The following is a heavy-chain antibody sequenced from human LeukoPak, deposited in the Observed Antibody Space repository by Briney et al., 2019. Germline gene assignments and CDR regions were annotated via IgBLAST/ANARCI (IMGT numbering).Heavy chain of an antibody. CDR2: IYYTGST. V-gene: IGHV4-59*08. D-gene: IGHD6-6*01. CDR1: GGSISSLY. J-gene: IGHJ4*02. CDR3: ARHRAYSSSSPFDY. Sequence: PSETLSLTCSVSGGSISSLYWSRIRQPPGKGLEWIGYIYYTGSTNYNPSLRGRVTMFVDMSKNQFSLRLSSVTAADTAVYYCARHRAYSSSSPFDYWGQGTLVTVSS.